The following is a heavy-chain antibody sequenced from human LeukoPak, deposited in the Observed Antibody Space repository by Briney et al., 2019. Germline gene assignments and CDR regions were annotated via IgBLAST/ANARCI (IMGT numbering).Heavy chain of an antibody. D-gene: IGHD2-2*01. J-gene: IGHJ5*02. Sequence: ASVKVSCKASGYTFTGYYMHWVRQAPGQGLEWMGWINPNSGGTNYAQKFQGRVTMTRDTSISTAYMELSRLRSDDTAVYYCARARARGPAAYNWFDPWGQGTLVTVSS. CDR2: INPNSGGT. CDR1: GYTFTGYY. V-gene: IGHV1-2*02. CDR3: ARARARGPAAYNWFDP.